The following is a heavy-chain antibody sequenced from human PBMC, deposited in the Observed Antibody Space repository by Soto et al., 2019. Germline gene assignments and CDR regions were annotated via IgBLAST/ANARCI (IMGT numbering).Heavy chain of an antibody. V-gene: IGHV4-31*03. D-gene: IGHD5-12*01. Sequence: QVQLQESGPGLVKPSQTLSLTCTVSGGSISGGGYYWSWIRQHPGKGLEWIGYIYYSGSTYYNPSRKSRVTISVDTSKNQFSLKLSSVTAADTAVYYCAGGRGSGYDLLYYYYGMDVWGQGTTVTVSS. J-gene: IGHJ6*02. CDR3: AGGRGSGYDLLYYYYGMDV. CDR2: IYYSGST. CDR1: GGSISGGGYY.